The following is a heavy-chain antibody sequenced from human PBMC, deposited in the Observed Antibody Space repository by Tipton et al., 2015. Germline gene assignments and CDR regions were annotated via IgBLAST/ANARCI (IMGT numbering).Heavy chain of an antibody. CDR1: GFTFSHCA. CDR2: IWYDGSNE. V-gene: IGHV3-33*01. Sequence: SGFTFSHCAVHWVRQAPGKGLEWVAVIWYDGSNEDYADSVKGRFTISRDNSQNTLYLQMNSLRVEDAAVYYCARDRTPTTFDSDRIVDCWGQGTLVTVSS. CDR3: ARDRTPTTFDSDRIVDC. J-gene: IGHJ4*02. D-gene: IGHD1-1*01.